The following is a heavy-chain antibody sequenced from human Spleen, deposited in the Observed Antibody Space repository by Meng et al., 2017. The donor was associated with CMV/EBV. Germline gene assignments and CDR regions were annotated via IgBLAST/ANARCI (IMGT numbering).Heavy chain of an antibody. CDR1: GGSISSSSYY. J-gene: IGHJ4*02. D-gene: IGHD3-16*01. CDR3: ARYWGAADYFDY. Sequence: SETLSLTCTVSGGSISSSSYYWGWIRQPPGKGLEWIGSIYYSGSTYYNPPLKSRVTISVDTSKNQFSLKLSSVTAADTAVYYCARYWGAADYFDYWGQGTLVTVSS. CDR2: IYYSGST. V-gene: IGHV4-39*01.